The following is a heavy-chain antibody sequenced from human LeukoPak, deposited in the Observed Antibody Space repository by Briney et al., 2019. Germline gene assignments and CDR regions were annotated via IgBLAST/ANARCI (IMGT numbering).Heavy chain of an antibody. V-gene: IGHV4-30-4*08. D-gene: IGHD5-24*01. Sequence: PSETLSLSCTVSGGSISSGDYYWSWIRQPPGKGLEWIGYIYYSGSTYYNPSLKSRVTISVDTSKNQFSLKLSSVTAADTAVYYCARETPMAGGNWFDPWGQGTLVTVSS. CDR1: GGSISSGDYY. J-gene: IGHJ5*02. CDR2: IYYSGST. CDR3: ARETPMAGGNWFDP.